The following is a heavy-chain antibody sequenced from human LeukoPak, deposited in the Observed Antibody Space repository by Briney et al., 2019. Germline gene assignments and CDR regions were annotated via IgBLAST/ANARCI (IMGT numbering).Heavy chain of an antibody. J-gene: IGHJ4*02. CDR2: INAGNGNT. D-gene: IGHD3-10*01. CDR3: ARSITMVRGVRFGDFDY. CDR1: GGTFSSYA. V-gene: IGHV1-3*01. Sequence: GASVKVSCKASGGTFSSYAISWVRQAPGQRLEWMGWINAGNGNTKYSQKFQGRDTITRDTSASTAYMELSSLRSEDTAVYYCARSITMVRGVRFGDFDYWGQGTLVTVSS.